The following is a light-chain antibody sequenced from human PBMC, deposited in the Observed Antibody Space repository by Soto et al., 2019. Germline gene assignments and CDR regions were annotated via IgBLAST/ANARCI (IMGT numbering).Light chain of an antibody. CDR3: QQYDNRPPLT. CDR2: DAS. V-gene: IGKV1-33*01. CDR1: QDISNY. J-gene: IGKJ4*01. Sequence: EITINKSPSALSAPVGDRVTIPFQAGQDISNYLKWYQQKPGKAPKLLIYDASNLETGVPLRFSGSGSGTDFTFTISSLQPEDIATYYCQQYDNRPPLTFGGGTKVDIK.